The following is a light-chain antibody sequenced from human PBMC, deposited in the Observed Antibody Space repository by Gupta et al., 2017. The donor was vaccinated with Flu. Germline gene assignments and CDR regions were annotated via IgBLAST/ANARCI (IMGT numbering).Light chain of an antibody. CDR2: DAS. V-gene: IGKV3-15*01. J-gene: IGKJ4*01. CDR3: QQYFDWPLT. CDR1: QSVSFT. Sequence: GERVTLSCRASQSVSFTLAWYQQKPGQAPRLLIYDASTRANGVPARFSGSGSGPGFTLTISSLQSEDFAVYYCQQYFDWPLTFGGGTKVEIK.